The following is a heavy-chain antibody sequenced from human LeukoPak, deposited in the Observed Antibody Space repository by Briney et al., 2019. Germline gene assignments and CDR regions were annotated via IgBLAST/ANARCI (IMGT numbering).Heavy chain of an antibody. CDR2: IYYSGST. D-gene: IGHD2-15*01. V-gene: IGHV4-59*01. CDR3: ARDSWVVVAATPIGAFDI. CDR1: GGSISSYY. J-gene: IGHJ3*02. Sequence: SETLSLTCTVSGGSISSYYWSWIRQPPGKGLERIGYIYYSGSTNYNPSLKSRVTISVDTSKNQFSLKLSSVTAADTAVYYCARDSWVVVAATPIGAFDIWGQGTMVTVSS.